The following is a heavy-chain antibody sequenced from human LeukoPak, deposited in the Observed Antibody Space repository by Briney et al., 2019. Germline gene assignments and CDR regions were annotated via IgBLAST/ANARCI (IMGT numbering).Heavy chain of an antibody. V-gene: IGHV1-2*02. J-gene: IGHJ4*02. D-gene: IGHD2-15*01. CDR2: ISPKSGGT. CDR1: GYSFTDYY. CDR3: ARRVGALGYCSGGSCYFDY. Sequence: ASVKVSCKASGYSFTDYYIHWVRQAPGQGLEWMAWISPKSGGTNYAQRFQGRVTMTRDMSTSTAYMELSSLRSDDTAVYYCARRVGALGYCSGGSCYFDYWGQGTLVTVSS.